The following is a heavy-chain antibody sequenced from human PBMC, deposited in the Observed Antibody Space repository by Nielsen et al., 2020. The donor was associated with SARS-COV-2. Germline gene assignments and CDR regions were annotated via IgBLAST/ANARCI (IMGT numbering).Heavy chain of an antibody. V-gene: IGHV1-24*01. CDR1: GDTFIKHA. CDR2: FDPEDGET. D-gene: IGHD3-3*01. CDR3: ATEASIFGVVPPGY. J-gene: IGHJ4*02. Sequence: ASVKVSCKASGDTFIKHAIMWVRQAPGKGLEWMGGFDPEDGETIYAQKFQGRVTMTEDTSTDTAYMELSSLRSEDTAVYYCATEASIFGVVPPGYWGQGTLVTVSS.